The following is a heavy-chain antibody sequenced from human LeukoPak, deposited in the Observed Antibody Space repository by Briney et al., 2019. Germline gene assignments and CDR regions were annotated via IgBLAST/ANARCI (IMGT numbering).Heavy chain of an antibody. V-gene: IGHV3-30*04. CDR2: ISDDGFSK. D-gene: IGHD3-10*01. J-gene: IGHJ4*02. CDR1: GFSFNIFA. CDR3: AKRGVVIRVFLVGYHKEAYYFDS. Sequence: PGGSLRLSCAASGFSFNIFAMHWVRQAPGQGLEWLAVISDDGFSKFYADSVKGRFTISRDNPKNTLYLQMNSLRAEDTAVYFCAKRGVVIRVFLVGYHKEAYYFDSWGQGALVTVSS.